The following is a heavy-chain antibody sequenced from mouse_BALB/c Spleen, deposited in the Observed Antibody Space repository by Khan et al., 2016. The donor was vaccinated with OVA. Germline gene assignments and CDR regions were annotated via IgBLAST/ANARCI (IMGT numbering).Heavy chain of an antibody. V-gene: IGHV5-6*01. CDR1: GFSFSAYG. Sequence: EVELVESGGDLVRPGGSLTLSCAASGFSFSAYGMSWVRQRPAKRLEWVATINSDGYSTYYPDCLKGRFTISRDNAKNTLYLQMRSLKSEDTAMYYCASHLTGSCAYWGQGTLVTVSA. CDR2: INSDGYST. D-gene: IGHD4-1*01. CDR3: ASHLTGSCAY. J-gene: IGHJ3*01.